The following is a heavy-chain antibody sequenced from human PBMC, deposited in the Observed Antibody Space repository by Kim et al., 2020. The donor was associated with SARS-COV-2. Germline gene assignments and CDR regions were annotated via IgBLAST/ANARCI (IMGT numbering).Heavy chain of an antibody. CDR3: ARTYYYDSSGYYPYYYYYGMDV. J-gene: IGHJ6*02. V-gene: IGHV1-3*01. CDR1: GYTFTSYA. CDR2: INAGNGNT. D-gene: IGHD3-22*01. Sequence: ASVKVSCKASGYTFTSYAMHWVRQAPGQRLEWMGWINAGNGNTKYSQKFQGRVTITRDTSASTAYMELSSLRSEDTAVYYCARTYYYDSSGYYPYYYYYGMDVWGQGTTVTVSS.